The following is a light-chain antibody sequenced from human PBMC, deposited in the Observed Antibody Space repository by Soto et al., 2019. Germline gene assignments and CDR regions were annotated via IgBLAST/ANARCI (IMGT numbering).Light chain of an antibody. J-gene: IGLJ3*02. CDR2: TIN. CDR3: AAWDDSLTGWV. Sequence: QSVLPQPPSASGTPGQRVSISCSGSSSNIGSNTVNWYQQLPGAAPRLLIYTINQRPSGVPDRFSCSKSGTSASLAISGLQSEDEATHYCAAWDDSLTGWVFGGGTKLTVL. CDR1: SSNIGSNT. V-gene: IGLV1-44*01.